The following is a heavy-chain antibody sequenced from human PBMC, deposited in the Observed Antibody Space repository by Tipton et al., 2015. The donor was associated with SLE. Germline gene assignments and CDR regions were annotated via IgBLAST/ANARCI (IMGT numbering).Heavy chain of an antibody. J-gene: IGHJ5*02. CDR2: IYYSGST. CDR1: GGSISNYY. D-gene: IGHD3-3*01. CDR3: ARGGHYAWFGP. V-gene: IGHV4-59*01. Sequence: TLSLTCSVSGGSISNYYWSWIRQPPGKGLEWLAYIYYSGSTNYNPSLKSRVTISVDTSKNQVSLKVNSVTAADTAVYYCARGGHYAWFGPWGQGFLVTVSS.